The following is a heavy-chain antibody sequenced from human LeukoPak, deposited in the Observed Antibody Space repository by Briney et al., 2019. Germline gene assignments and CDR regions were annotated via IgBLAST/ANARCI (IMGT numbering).Heavy chain of an antibody. V-gene: IGHV4-34*01. Sequence: PSETLSLTCAVYGGSFSGYYWSWIRQPPGKGLEWIGEINHSGSTNYNPSLKSRVTISVDTSKNQFSLKLSSVTAADTAVYYCARDPRSTGSHYYYYGMDVWGQGTTVTVSS. CDR1: GGSFSGYY. CDR3: ARDPRSTGSHYYYYGMDV. CDR2: INHSGST. J-gene: IGHJ6*02. D-gene: IGHD3-16*02.